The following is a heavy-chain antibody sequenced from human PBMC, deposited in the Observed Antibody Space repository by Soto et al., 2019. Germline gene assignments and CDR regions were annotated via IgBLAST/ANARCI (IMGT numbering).Heavy chain of an antibody. J-gene: IGHJ3*02. V-gene: IGHV3-33*01. CDR3: ARDPPEDSRGYFALDI. CDR1: GFTFTSYG. Sequence: GGSLRLSCAASGFTFTSYGMHWVRQAPGKGLEGVAAIWSDGSNRYNGDSVKGRFTISRDNSKNTLYLQMNSLRAEDTAVYYCARDPPEDSRGYFALDIWGQGTMVTVSS. CDR2: IWSDGSNR. D-gene: IGHD3-22*01.